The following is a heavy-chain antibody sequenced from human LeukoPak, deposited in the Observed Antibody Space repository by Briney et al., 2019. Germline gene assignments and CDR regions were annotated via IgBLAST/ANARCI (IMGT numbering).Heavy chain of an antibody. Sequence: GASVKVSCKASGYIFTSYGISWVRQAPGQGLEWMGWISAYNGNTNYAQKLQGRVTMTTDTSTSTAYMELRSLRSDDTAVYYCARGCSSTSCYWDADYWGQGTLVTVSS. D-gene: IGHD2-2*01. CDR1: GYIFTSYG. CDR3: ARGCSSTSCYWDADY. V-gene: IGHV1-18*01. CDR2: ISAYNGNT. J-gene: IGHJ4*02.